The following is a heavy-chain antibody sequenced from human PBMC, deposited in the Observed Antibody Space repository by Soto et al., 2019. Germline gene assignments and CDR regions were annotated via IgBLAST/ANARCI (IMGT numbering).Heavy chain of an antibody. CDR3: AKGDNLGPKTGYAFDP. D-gene: IGHD5-12*01. CDR1: GDSVSSNTAS. CDR2: TYSRSKWYN. V-gene: IGHV6-1*01. J-gene: IGHJ5*02. Sequence: SQTLSLTCAISGDSVSSNTASWNWVRQSPSRGLEWLGRTYSRSKWYNDYAVSVKSRIIINPDTSKNQFSLQLNSVAPEDTAVYYCAKGDNLGPKTGYAFDPWGQGILVTVSS.